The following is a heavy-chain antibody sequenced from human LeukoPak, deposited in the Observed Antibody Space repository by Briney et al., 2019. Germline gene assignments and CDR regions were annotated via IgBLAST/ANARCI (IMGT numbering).Heavy chain of an antibody. CDR2: FIPIFGTA. Sequence: ASVKVSCKASGGTFSSYAISWVRQAPGQGLEWMGGFIPIFGTANYAQKFQGRVTITADKSTSTAYMELSSLRSEDTAVYYCARDSALDGSGSYYNYWGQGTLVTVSS. CDR1: GGTFSSYA. D-gene: IGHD3-10*01. CDR3: ARDSALDGSGSYYNY. J-gene: IGHJ4*02. V-gene: IGHV1-69*06.